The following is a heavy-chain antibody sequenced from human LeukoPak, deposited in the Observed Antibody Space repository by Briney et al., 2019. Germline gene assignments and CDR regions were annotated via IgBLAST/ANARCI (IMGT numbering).Heavy chain of an antibody. CDR3: AKDRGYSYGNYYDYGMDV. D-gene: IGHD5-18*01. CDR1: GFTFSNYA. J-gene: IGHJ6*04. V-gene: IGHV3-23*01. Sequence: GGSLRLSCAASGFTFSNYAMTWVHQPPGKGLEWVSTIVGGGGGSTYYAESVKGRFTISRDTSKNTLYLQMNSLRAEDTAVYYCAKDRGYSYGNYYDYGMDVWGKGTTVTVSS. CDR2: IVGGGGGST.